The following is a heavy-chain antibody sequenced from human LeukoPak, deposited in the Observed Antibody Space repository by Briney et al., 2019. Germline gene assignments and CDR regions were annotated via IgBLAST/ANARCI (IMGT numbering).Heavy chain of an antibody. V-gene: IGHV1-69*04. CDR2: IILILGIA. Sequence: ASVKVSCKASGGTFSSYAISWVRQAPGQGLEWMGRIILILGIANYAQKFQGRVTITADKSTSTAYMELSSLRSEDTAVYYCARSIEQRGAFDIWGQGTMVTVSS. D-gene: IGHD6-25*01. CDR1: GGTFSSYA. CDR3: ARSIEQRGAFDI. J-gene: IGHJ3*02.